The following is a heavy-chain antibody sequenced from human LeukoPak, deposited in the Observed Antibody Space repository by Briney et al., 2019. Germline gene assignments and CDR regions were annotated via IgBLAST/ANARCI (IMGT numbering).Heavy chain of an antibody. CDR1: GGSFSGYY. D-gene: IGHD3-22*01. J-gene: IGHJ6*03. CDR3: ARGAYDSSGYYYPYYYMDV. Sequence: PSETLSLTCAVYGGSFSGYYWSWIRQPPGKGLEWIGEINHSASTNYNPSLKSRVTISVDTSKNQFSLKLSPVTAADTAVYYCARGAYDSSGYYYPYYYMDVWGKGTTVTVSS. V-gene: IGHV4-34*01. CDR2: INHSAST.